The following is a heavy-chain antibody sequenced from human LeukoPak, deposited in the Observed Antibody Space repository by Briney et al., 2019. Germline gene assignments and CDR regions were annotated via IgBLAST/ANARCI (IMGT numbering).Heavy chain of an antibody. J-gene: IGHJ4*02. V-gene: IGHV3-23*01. CDR3: ARDVDTAMDY. CDR1: GFSVSSYA. CDR2: IGGSGDST. D-gene: IGHD5-18*01. Sequence: GGSLRLSCAASGFSVSSYAMNWVRQAPGKGLEWVSSIGGSGDSTFYADSVKGRFTISRDNAKNSLYLQMNSLRAEDTAVYYCARDVDTAMDYWGQGTLVTVSS.